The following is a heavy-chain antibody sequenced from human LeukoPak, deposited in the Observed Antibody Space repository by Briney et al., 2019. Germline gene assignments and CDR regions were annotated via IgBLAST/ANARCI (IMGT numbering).Heavy chain of an antibody. V-gene: IGHV1-2*06. Sequence: ASVKVSCKASGYTFTNYDINWVRQATGQGLEWMGRINPNSGGTNYAQKFQGRVTMARDTSTSTTYMELSRLRSDDTAVYYCAINKDSSAFDYWGQGTLVTVSS. J-gene: IGHJ4*02. D-gene: IGHD6-6*01. CDR3: AINKDSSAFDY. CDR2: INPNSGGT. CDR1: GYTFTNYD.